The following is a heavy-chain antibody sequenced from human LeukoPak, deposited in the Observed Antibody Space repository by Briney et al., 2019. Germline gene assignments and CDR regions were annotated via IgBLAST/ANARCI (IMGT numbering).Heavy chain of an antibody. CDR3: ARDLTQWLVPDYYYYGMDV. CDR2: IIPIFGTA. V-gene: IGHV1-69*13. D-gene: IGHD6-19*01. J-gene: IGHJ6*02. Sequence: ASVKVSCKASGGTFISYAISWVRQAPGQGLEWMGGIIPIFGTANYAQKFQGRVTITADESTSTAYMELSSLRSEDTAVYYCARDLTQWLVPDYYYYGMDVRGQGTTVTVSS. CDR1: GGTFISYA.